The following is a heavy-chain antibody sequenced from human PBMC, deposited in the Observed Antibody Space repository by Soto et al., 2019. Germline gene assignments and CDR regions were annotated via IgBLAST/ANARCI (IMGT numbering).Heavy chain of an antibody. Sequence: EGSLRLSCAASGFTFSNYPMNWVRQPPGKRLEWVSIISGSGGSIYYADSVKGRFTISRDNSKNTLYLQMNSLRAEDTAVYYCANLIELRSLGCIDYRGQGTLGTVS. CDR2: ISGSGGSI. CDR3: ANLIELRSLGCIDY. J-gene: IGHJ4*02. D-gene: IGHD3-3*01. CDR1: GFTFSNYP. V-gene: IGHV3-23*01.